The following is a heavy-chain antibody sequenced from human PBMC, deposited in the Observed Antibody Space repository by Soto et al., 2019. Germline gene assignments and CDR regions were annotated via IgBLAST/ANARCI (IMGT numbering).Heavy chain of an antibody. CDR2: ISYDGSNK. J-gene: IGHJ4*02. D-gene: IGHD3-16*02. V-gene: IGHV3-30-3*01. CDR3: ARELLGELSLEEVYYFDY. CDR1: GFTFSSYA. Sequence: QVQLVESGGGVVQPGRSLRLSCAASGFTFSSYAMHWVRQAPGKGLEWVAVISYDGSNKYYADSVKGRFTISRDNSKNTLYLQMNSLRAEDTAVYYCARELLGELSLEEVYYFDYWGQGTLVTVSS.